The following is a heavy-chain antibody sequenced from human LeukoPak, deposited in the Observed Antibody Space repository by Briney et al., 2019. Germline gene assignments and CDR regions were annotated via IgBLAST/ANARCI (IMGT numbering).Heavy chain of an antibody. CDR1: GFIFSTYA. J-gene: IGHJ4*02. CDR3: AKSLYGGCDY. D-gene: IGHD3-16*02. CDR2: VNGNGGST. V-gene: IGHV3-23*01. Sequence: GGSLRLSCAASGFIFSTYAMSWVRQAPGKGLEWVSGVNGNGGSTSYADSVKGRFTIFRDNSKNTVYPQMNSLRVEDTAVYYCAKSLYGGCDYWGQGTVVTVSS.